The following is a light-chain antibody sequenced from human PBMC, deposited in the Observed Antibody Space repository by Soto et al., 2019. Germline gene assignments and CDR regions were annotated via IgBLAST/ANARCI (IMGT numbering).Light chain of an antibody. CDR3: IQDYNYPLT. V-gene: IGKV1-6*01. Sequence: AIHMTQPPSSLSASVGARVTISCRPSQGIGNAVGWCQRKPGKAHKLLIYAAYSLQSGVQSRFSGSGSGTDFTLTIRSLQPEDFATYYCIQDYNYPLTFGQGTKVDIK. J-gene: IGKJ1*01. CDR2: AAY. CDR1: QGIGNA.